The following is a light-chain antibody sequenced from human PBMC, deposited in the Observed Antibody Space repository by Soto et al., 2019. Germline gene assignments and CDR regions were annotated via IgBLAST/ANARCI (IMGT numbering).Light chain of an antibody. Sequence: DIQMTQSPSSLSASVGDRVTITCRASQDISVYLACYQQKPGKVPKLLIYSASTLQSGVPSRFSGSGSGTDFTLTISSLQPEDVATYYCQKFNTATLTFGQGTRLAIK. J-gene: IGKJ5*01. CDR3: QKFNTATLT. CDR1: QDISVY. CDR2: SAS. V-gene: IGKV1-27*01.